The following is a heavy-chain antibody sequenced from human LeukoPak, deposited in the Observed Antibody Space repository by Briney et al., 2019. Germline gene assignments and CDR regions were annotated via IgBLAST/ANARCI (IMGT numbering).Heavy chain of an antibody. D-gene: IGHD2-15*01. CDR3: ARGRVVVAATSGLDY. CDR2: INAGNGNT. Sequence: ASVKVSCKASGYTFTSYAMHWVRQAPGQRLEWMGWINAGNGNTKYSQKFQGRVTITRGTSASTAYMELSSLRSEDTAVYYCARGRVVVAATSGLDYWGQGTLVTVSS. J-gene: IGHJ4*02. V-gene: IGHV1-3*01. CDR1: GYTFTSYA.